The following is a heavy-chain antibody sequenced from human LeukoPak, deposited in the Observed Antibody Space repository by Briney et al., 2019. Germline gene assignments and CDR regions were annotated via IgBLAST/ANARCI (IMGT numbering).Heavy chain of an antibody. Sequence: PGGSLRLSCAASGCTFSSYAMSWVRQAPGKGLEWVSAISGSGGSTYYADSVKGRFTISRDNSKNTLYLQMNSLRAEDTAVYYCAKGERSGYYSSHFDYWGQGTLVTVSS. V-gene: IGHV3-23*01. CDR2: ISGSGGST. D-gene: IGHD3-22*01. CDR1: GCTFSSYA. J-gene: IGHJ4*02. CDR3: AKGERSGYYSSHFDY.